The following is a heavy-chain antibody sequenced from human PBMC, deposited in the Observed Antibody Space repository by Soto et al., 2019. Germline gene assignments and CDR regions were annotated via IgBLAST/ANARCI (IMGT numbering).Heavy chain of an antibody. D-gene: IGHD2-21*01. CDR1: GFSLSGYA. J-gene: IGHJ4*02. Sequence: QAQLVEAGGGVVQPGGSLRLSCAASGFSLSGYALHWVRQAPGKGLQWVGMISHDAINKHYGDSVKGRFTISRDNDKNMLNLEMTSLGGHDTAVYYCAREGAFPIDVWGQGTLVVVSS. CDR3: AREGAFPIDV. CDR2: ISHDAINK. V-gene: IGHV3-30-3*01.